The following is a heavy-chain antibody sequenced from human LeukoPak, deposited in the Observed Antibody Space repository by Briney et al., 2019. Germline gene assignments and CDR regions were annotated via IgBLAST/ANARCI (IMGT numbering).Heavy chain of an antibody. V-gene: IGHV1-2*06. CDR2: INPNSGGT. D-gene: IGHD6-13*01. J-gene: IGHJ6*02. CDR1: GYTFTGYY. CDR3: ARDKQLAPYGMDV. Sequence: ASVKVSCKASGYTFTGYYMHWVRQAPGQGLEWKGRINPNSGGTNYAQKFQGRVTMTRDTSISTAYMELSRLRSDDTAVYYCARDKQLAPYGMDVWGQGTTVTVSS.